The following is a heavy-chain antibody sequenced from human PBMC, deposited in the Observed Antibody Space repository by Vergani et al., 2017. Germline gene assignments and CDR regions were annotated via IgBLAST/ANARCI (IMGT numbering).Heavy chain of an antibody. J-gene: IGHJ4*02. CDR3: ARGDSSGWYGY. Sequence: QVQLQQWGAGLLKPSETLSLTCAVYGGSFSGYYWSWIRQPPGRGLGWIGEINHSGSTTYNPSLKSRVTITVDTSKNQFSLKLRAVTGADTAVYYCARGDSSGWYGYWGQGTLVTVSS. CDR2: INHSGST. V-gene: IGHV4-34*01. CDR1: GGSFSGYY. D-gene: IGHD6-19*01.